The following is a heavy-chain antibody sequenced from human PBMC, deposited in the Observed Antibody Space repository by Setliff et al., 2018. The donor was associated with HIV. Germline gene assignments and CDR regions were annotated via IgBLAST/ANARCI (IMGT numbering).Heavy chain of an antibody. CDR2: VYHTGTA. J-gene: IGHJ6*03. Sequence: PSETLSLTCVVSGDSIDNKYYWAWIRQPPGRGLEWIGTVYHTGTAYYNSSLKSRVAISIDTSNNRFSLRLYSVTAADTAVFYCARAPTGYSSIWYRNGLTYYNYMDVWGKGTKVTVSS. CDR3: ARAPTGYSSIWYRNGLTYYNYMDV. V-gene: IGHV4-38-2*01. D-gene: IGHD6-13*01. CDR1: GDSIDNKYY.